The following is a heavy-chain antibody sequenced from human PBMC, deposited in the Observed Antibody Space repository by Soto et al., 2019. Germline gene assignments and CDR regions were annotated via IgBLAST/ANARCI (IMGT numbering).Heavy chain of an antibody. Sequence: QVQLVQSGAEVKKPGASVKVSCKASGYSFTDYHIHWVRQAPGQGLEWLGRINPKSGGTSTAQKFQGWFNMTTDTSISTASMELTRLTSDDTAIYYCARGDSTDCSNGVCSFFYNHDMDVWGQGTTVTVSS. CDR2: INPKSGGT. CDR1: GYSFTDYH. J-gene: IGHJ6*02. D-gene: IGHD2-8*01. CDR3: ARGDSTDCSNGVCSFFYNHDMDV. V-gene: IGHV1-2*04.